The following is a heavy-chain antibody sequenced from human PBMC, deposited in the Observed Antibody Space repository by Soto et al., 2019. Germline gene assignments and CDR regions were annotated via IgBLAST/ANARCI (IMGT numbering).Heavy chain of an antibody. CDR1: GGTFSSYA. CDR3: ARSGSYYIYFDY. J-gene: IGHJ4*02. Sequence: SVKVSCKASGGTFSSYAISWVRQAPGQGLEWMGGIIPIFGTANYAQKFQGRVTITADESTSTAYMELSSLRSEDTAVYYCARSGSYYIYFDYWGQGTLVTVSS. V-gene: IGHV1-69*13. CDR2: IIPIFGTA. D-gene: IGHD3-10*01.